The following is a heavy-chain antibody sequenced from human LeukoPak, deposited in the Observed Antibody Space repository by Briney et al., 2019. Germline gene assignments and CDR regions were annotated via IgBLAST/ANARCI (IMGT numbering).Heavy chain of an antibody. CDR1: GGSISDYY. CDR2: IYTTGST. J-gene: IGHJ3*02. V-gene: IGHV4-4*07. D-gene: IGHD4-17*01. Sequence: PSETLSLTCTVSGGSISDYYWSWIRQPAGKGLEWLGRIYTTGSTSYNPSLNSRVTMTVDTSKKQFSLRLNSVTAADTAVYYCARGGGYGDRGDDFDIWGQGTMVTVSS. CDR3: ARGGGYGDRGDDFDI.